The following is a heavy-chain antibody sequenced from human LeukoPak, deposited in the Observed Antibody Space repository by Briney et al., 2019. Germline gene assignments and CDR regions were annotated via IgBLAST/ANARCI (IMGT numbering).Heavy chain of an antibody. CDR1: GGSISRSSYY. Sequence: SETLSLTCTVSGGSISRSSYYWGWIRQPPGKGLEWIGTIYYNGGTYYNPSLKSRVTMSVDTSKNQFSLKLSSVTAADTAVYYCARQGSGYFDYWGQGTLVTVSS. V-gene: IGHV4-39*01. CDR3: ARQGSGYFDY. J-gene: IGHJ4*02. D-gene: IGHD3-22*01. CDR2: IYYNGGT.